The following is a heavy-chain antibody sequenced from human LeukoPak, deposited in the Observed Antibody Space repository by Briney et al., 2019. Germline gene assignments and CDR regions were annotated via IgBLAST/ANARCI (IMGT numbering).Heavy chain of an antibody. CDR1: GYTFTSYG. V-gene: IGHV1-18*01. Sequence: ASVKVSCKASGYTFTSYGISWVRRAPGQGLEWMGWISAYNGNTNYAQRLQGRVTLTTDTSTSTAYMELRSLRSDDTAVYYCARDHDSSGYYYYWGQGSLVTVSS. D-gene: IGHD3-22*01. J-gene: IGHJ4*02. CDR2: ISAYNGNT. CDR3: ARDHDSSGYYYY.